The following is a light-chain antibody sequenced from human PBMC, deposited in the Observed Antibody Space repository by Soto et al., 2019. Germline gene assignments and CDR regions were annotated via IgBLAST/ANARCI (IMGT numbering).Light chain of an antibody. CDR2: GAS. V-gene: IGKV3-20*01. J-gene: IGKJ2*01. Sequence: EIVLTQSPGTLSLSPGERTTLSCRASQSVSNSNLAWYQQKPGQAPRLLIYGASSRATGIPDRFSGSGSGTEFTLTISRLEPEDFAVYYCQQYGSSHPYTFGQGTKLEIK. CDR1: QSVSNSN. CDR3: QQYGSSHPYT.